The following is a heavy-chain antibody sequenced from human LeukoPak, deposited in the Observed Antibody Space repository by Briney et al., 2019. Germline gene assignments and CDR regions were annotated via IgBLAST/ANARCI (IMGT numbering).Heavy chain of an antibody. CDR2: ISPSGGIT. CDR1: GFTFSTYS. V-gene: IGHV3-23*01. CDR3: AKDDDWGRYKH. J-gene: IGHJ1*01. D-gene: IGHD3-16*01. Sequence: GGSLRLSCAASGFTFSTYSMNWVRQAPGKGLEWVSGISPSGGITYYTDSVKGRFTISRDNSKNTQSLQMNSLRAEDTAVYYCAKDDDWGRYKHWGQGTLVTVSS.